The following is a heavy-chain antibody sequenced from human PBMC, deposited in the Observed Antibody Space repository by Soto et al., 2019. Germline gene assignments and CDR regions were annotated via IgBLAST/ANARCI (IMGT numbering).Heavy chain of an antibody. CDR3: ARGDTGRSYSYYGMDV. D-gene: IGHD1-26*01. Sequence: GASVKVSCKASGGTLSSYAISWVRQAPGQGLEWMGGIIPIFGTANYAQKFQGRVTITADESTSTAYMELSSLRSEDTAVYYCARGDTGRSYSYYGMDVWGQGTTVTVSS. CDR2: IIPIFGTA. J-gene: IGHJ6*02. CDR1: GGTLSSYA. V-gene: IGHV1-69*13.